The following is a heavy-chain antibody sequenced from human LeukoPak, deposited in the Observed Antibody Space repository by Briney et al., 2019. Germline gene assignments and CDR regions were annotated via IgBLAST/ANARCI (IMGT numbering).Heavy chain of an antibody. CDR1: GRSFSGYY. CDR2: INHSGST. J-gene: IGHJ5*02. Sequence: SETLSLTCAVYGRSFSGYYWSWIRQPPGKGLEWIGEINHSGSTNYNPSLKSRVTISVDTSKNQFSLKLSSVTAADTAVYYCASSLFEVGNFDPWGQGTLVTVSS. D-gene: IGHD7-27*01. V-gene: IGHV4-34*01. CDR3: ASSLFEVGNFDP.